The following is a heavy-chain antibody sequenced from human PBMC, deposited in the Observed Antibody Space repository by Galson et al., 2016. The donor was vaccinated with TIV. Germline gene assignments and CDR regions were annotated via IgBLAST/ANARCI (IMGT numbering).Heavy chain of an antibody. J-gene: IGHJ4*02. Sequence: PALVKPTQTLTLTCTFSGFSLSATGVAVGWIRQPPGKALEWLALIYSNGDRRYSPSLSSRLTITKDTSKNQVVLSMTNVDPVDTPTYYCAHAPLWFRELNTEIGPFDFWGQGTLVTISS. CDR1: GFSLSATGVA. CDR2: IYSNGDR. CDR3: AHAPLWFRELNTEIGPFDF. V-gene: IGHV2-5*01. D-gene: IGHD3-10*01.